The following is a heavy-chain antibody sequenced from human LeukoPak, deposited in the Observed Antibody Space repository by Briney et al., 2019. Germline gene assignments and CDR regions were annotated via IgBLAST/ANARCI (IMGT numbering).Heavy chain of an antibody. CDR2: IYYSGST. Sequence: PSETLSLTCTVSGGSISSYYWSWIRQPPGKGLEWIGYIYYSGSTNYNPSLKSRVTISVDTSKNQFSLKLSSVTAADTAVYYCARGQQLDAFDIWGQGTMVTVSS. CDR1: GGSISSYY. CDR3: ARGQQLDAFDI. J-gene: IGHJ3*02. V-gene: IGHV4-59*08. D-gene: IGHD6-13*01.